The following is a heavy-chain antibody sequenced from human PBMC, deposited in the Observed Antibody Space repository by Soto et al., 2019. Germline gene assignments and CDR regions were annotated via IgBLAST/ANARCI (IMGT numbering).Heavy chain of an antibody. CDR3: ARPLYDFWSGYNGMDV. J-gene: IGHJ6*02. CDR2: IIPISGTA. Sequence: SVKVSCKASGYIFTDYYMHWVLQAPGQELEWMGGIIPISGTANYAQKFQGRVTITADESTSTAYMELSSLRSEDTAVYYCARPLYDFWSGYNGMDVWGQGTTVTVSS. V-gene: IGHV1-69*13. D-gene: IGHD3-3*01. CDR1: GYIFTDYY.